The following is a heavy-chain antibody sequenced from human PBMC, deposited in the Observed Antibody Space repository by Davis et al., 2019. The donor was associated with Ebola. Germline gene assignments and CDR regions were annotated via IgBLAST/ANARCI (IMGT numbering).Heavy chain of an antibody. J-gene: IGHJ6*02. V-gene: IGHV4-59*08. CDR3: ARGARLGLQGHYYYGMDV. CDR1: GGSINTDY. Sequence: SETLSLTCTVSGGSINTDYWSWIRQTPGKGLEWIGYIYNGGSTDYNPSLKSRATISLDTSKRQVSLKLTSVTAGDTAMYYCARGARLGLQGHYYYGMDVWGQGTTVTVSS. D-gene: IGHD6-25*01. CDR2: IYNGGST.